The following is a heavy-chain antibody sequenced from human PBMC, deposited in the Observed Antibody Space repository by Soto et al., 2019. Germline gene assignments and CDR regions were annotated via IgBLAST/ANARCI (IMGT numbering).Heavy chain of an antibody. J-gene: IGHJ4*02. Sequence: QVQLQESGPGLVKPSQTLSLTCTVSGGSLSSAAYYWSWIRQHPGKGLEWIGYISHSGSTYYNPSLSGRVIISVDTSQNQFSLSLTSVTAAATAVYYCASEYTYGSNFFDCWGQGALVTVSS. V-gene: IGHV4-31*03. CDR1: GGSLSSAAYY. D-gene: IGHD2-2*02. CDR3: ASEYTYGSNFFDC. CDR2: ISHSGST.